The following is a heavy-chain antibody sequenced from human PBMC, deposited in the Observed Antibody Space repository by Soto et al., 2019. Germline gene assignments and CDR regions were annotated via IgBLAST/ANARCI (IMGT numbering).Heavy chain of an antibody. J-gene: IGHJ3*02. CDR1: GYTFTDYY. D-gene: IGHD6-19*01. CDR2: INPNGGGT. V-gene: IGHV1-2*04. CDR3: ARSRVTGRPYSSGWLDAFDI. Sequence: QVQLVQSGAEVKKPGASVKVSCKASGYTFTDYYMHWVRQAPGQGLEWMGGINPNGGGTNYAQKFQGWVTMTRDTAISTAYMELSRLRSDDTAVYYCARSRVTGRPYSSGWLDAFDIWGQGTMVTVSS.